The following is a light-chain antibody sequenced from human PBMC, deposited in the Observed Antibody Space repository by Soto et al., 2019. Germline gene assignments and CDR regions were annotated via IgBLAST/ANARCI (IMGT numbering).Light chain of an antibody. V-gene: IGLV2-14*01. CDR3: SSYTSSSAVV. CDR1: SSDVGGYKF. CDR2: GVS. J-gene: IGLJ3*02. Sequence: QSVLTQPASVSGSPGQSITISCTGTSSDVGGYKFVSWYQQHPGKAPKLMIYGVSNRPSGVSDRFSGSKSGNTASLTISGLQAEDEADYCCSSYTSSSAVVFGGGTKLTVL.